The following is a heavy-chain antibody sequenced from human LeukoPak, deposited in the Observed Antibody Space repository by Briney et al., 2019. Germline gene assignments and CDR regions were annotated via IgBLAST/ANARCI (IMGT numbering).Heavy chain of an antibody. J-gene: IGHJ4*02. CDR3: AKDSGFTYYYDSSGYPFDY. CDR1: GSTFSSYA. Sequence: GGSLRLSCAASGSTFSSYAMSWVRQAPGKGLEWVSAISGSGGSTYYADSVKGRFTISRDNSKNTLYLQMNSLRAEDTAVYYCAKDSGFTYYYDSSGYPFDYWGQGTLVTVSS. V-gene: IGHV3-23*01. D-gene: IGHD3-22*01. CDR2: ISGSGGST.